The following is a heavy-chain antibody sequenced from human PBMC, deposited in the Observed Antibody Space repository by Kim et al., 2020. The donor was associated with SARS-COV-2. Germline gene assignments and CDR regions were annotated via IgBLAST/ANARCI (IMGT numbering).Heavy chain of an antibody. J-gene: IGHJ3*02. D-gene: IGHD2-15*01. CDR3: ASHECSGGSCYPEDAFDI. Sequence: KSRVTISVDTSKNQFSLKLSSVTAADTAVYYCASHECSGGSCYPEDAFDIWGQGTMVTVSS. V-gene: IGHV4-30-2*03.